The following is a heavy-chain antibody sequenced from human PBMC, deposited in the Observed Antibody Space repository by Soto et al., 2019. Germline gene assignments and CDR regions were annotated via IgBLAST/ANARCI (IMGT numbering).Heavy chain of an antibody. D-gene: IGHD3-22*01. J-gene: IGHJ4*02. CDR2: IYYSGST. Sequence: TLSLTCTVSGGSISSGDYYWSWIRQPPGKGLEWIGYIYYSGSTYYNPSLKSRVTISVDTSKSQFSLKLSSVTAADTAVYYCASVLYYYDSSGPFDYWGQGTLVTVSS. CDR3: ASVLYYYDSSGPFDY. CDR1: GGSISSGDYY. V-gene: IGHV4-30-4*01.